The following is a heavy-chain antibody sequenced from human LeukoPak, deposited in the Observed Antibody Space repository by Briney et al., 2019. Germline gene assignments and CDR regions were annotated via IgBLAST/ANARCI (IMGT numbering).Heavy chain of an antibody. V-gene: IGHV3-43*02. J-gene: IGHJ4*02. CDR1: GFTFDDYA. CDR2: ISGGGGST. Sequence: PGGSLRLSCTVSGFTFDDYAMHWVRQAPGKGLEWVSHISGGGGSTYYADSVKGRFTIFRDNSKNSLYLQMNSLRTEDTAMYYCAILGVLRHPTLDSFDYWGQGTLVTVSS. CDR3: AILGVLRHPTLDSFDY. D-gene: IGHD2-2*01.